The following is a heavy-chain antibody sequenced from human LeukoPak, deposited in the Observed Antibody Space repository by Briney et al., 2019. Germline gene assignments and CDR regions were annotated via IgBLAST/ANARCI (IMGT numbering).Heavy chain of an antibody. CDR1: GFTFSSYS. D-gene: IGHD5-12*01. Sequence: GGSLRLSCAASGFTFSSYSMNWVRQAPGKRLEWVSSISSSSSYIYYADSVKGRFTISRDNAKNSLYLQMNSLRAEDTAVYYCARDSENSGYDAYYYYGMDVWGQGTTVTVSS. CDR2: ISSSSSYI. V-gene: IGHV3-21*01. CDR3: ARDSENSGYDAYYYYGMDV. J-gene: IGHJ6*02.